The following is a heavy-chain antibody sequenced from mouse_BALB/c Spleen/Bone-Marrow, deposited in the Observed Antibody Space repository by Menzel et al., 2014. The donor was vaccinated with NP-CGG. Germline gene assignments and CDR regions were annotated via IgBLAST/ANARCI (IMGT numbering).Heavy chain of an antibody. V-gene: IGHV5-15*02. Sequence: EVKLMESGGGGVQPGGSRKLSCAASGFNFSDYGMAWVRRAPGKGPEWGAFISNLAYSIYYADTVTGRFTISRENAKNTLYLEMSSLRFEDTAMYYCTRDRGYDGGYYFDYWGQGTTLTVSS. CDR2: ISNLAYSI. CDR3: TRDRGYDGGYYFDY. J-gene: IGHJ2*01. CDR1: GFNFSDYG. D-gene: IGHD2-2*01.